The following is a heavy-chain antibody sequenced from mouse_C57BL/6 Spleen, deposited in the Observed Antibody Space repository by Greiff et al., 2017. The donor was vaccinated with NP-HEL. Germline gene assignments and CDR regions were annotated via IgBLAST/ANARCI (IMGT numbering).Heavy chain of an antibody. D-gene: IGHD2-5*01. CDR1: GYTFTSYW. CDR3: ARGVYYSNGDYFDY. J-gene: IGHJ2*01. CDR2: IHPNSGST. Sequence: QVQLQQPGAELVKPGASVKLSCKASGYTFTSYWMHWVKQRPGQGLEWIGMIHPNSGSTNYNEKFKSKATLTVDKSSSTAYMQLSSLTSEASAVYYCARGVYYSNGDYFDYWGQGTTLTVSS. V-gene: IGHV1-64*01.